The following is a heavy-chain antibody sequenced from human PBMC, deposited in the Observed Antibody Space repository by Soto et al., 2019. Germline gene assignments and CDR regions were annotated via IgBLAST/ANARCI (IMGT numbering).Heavy chain of an antibody. J-gene: IGHJ6*02. CDR3: ARDLGWELGSYYYYYGMDV. Sequence: SETLSLTCTVSGGSVSSGSYYWSWIRQPPGKGLEWIGYIYYSGSTNYNTSLKSRVTISVDTSKNQFSLKLSSVTAADTAVYYCARDLGWELGSYYYYYGMDVWGQGTTVTVSS. CDR1: GGSVSSGSYY. V-gene: IGHV4-61*01. CDR2: IYYSGST. D-gene: IGHD1-26*01.